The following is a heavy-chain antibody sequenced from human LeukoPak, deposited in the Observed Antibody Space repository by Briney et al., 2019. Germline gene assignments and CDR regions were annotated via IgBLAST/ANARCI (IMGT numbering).Heavy chain of an antibody. J-gene: IGHJ4*02. Sequence: RSSQTLSLTCTVSGGSISSGGYYWSWIRQHPGKGLEWIGYIYYSGSTYYNPSLKSRVTISVDTSKNQFSLNLTSVTAADTAVYYCARIDYYDTSAAHWGQGTLVTVSS. CDR3: ARIDYYDTSAAH. CDR2: IYYSGST. CDR1: GGSISSGGYY. V-gene: IGHV4-31*03. D-gene: IGHD3-22*01.